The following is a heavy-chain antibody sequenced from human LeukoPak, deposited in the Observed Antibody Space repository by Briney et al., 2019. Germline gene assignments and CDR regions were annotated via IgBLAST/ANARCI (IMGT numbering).Heavy chain of an antibody. Sequence: GGSLRLSCAASGFTFSSYEMNWVRQAPGKGLEWVSYISSSGSTIYYADSVKGRFTISRDNAKNSLYLQMNSLRAEDTAVYYCARRSRDGWYFDYWGQGTLVTVSS. CDR2: ISSSGSTI. CDR3: ARRSRDGWYFDY. D-gene: IGHD5-24*01. V-gene: IGHV3-48*03. CDR1: GFTFSSYE. J-gene: IGHJ4*02.